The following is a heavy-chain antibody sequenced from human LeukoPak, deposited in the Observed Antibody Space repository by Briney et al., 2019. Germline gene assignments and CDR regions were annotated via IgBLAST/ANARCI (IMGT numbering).Heavy chain of an antibody. V-gene: IGHV1-69*04. CDR3: ARSRMATIQYYFDY. Sequence: SVKVSCKASGGTFSSYAISWVRQAPGQGLEWMGRIIPILGIANYAQKFQGRVTITADKSTSTAYMELSSLRSEDTAVYYCARSRMATIQYYFDYWGQGTLVTVSS. D-gene: IGHD5-12*01. CDR2: IIPILGIA. CDR1: GGTFSSYA. J-gene: IGHJ4*02.